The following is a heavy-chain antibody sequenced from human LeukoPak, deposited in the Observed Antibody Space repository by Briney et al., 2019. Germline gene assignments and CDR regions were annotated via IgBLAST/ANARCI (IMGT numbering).Heavy chain of an antibody. CDR1: GFTFSSYG. V-gene: IGHV3-30*18. Sequence: PGGSLRLSCAASGFTFSSYGMHWVRPAPGKGLEWVAVISYDGSNKYYADSVEGRFTISRDNSKNTLYLQMNSLRAEDTAVYYCAKGDTAMVNYYYYGMDVWGQGTTVTVSS. J-gene: IGHJ6*02. CDR3: AKGDTAMVNYYYYGMDV. CDR2: ISYDGSNK. D-gene: IGHD5-18*01.